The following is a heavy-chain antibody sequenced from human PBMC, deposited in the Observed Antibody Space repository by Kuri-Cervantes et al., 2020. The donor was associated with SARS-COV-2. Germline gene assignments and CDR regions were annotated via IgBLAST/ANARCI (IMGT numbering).Heavy chain of an antibody. Sequence: GESLKISCGASGFIFSGYSMNWVRQAPGKGLEWVSYISDDGTTTHYADSVKGRFTISRDNVKKSLDLQMSGLRDDDTAVYYCAKFTSFSSRWFDPWGQGTLVTV. CDR3: AKFTSFSSRWFDP. V-gene: IGHV3-48*02. CDR2: ISDDGTTT. D-gene: IGHD2-2*01. J-gene: IGHJ5*02. CDR1: GFIFSGYS.